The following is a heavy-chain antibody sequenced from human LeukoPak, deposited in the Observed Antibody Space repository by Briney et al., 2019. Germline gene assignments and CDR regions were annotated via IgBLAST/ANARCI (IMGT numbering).Heavy chain of an antibody. CDR2: ISGSGGST. J-gene: IGHJ4*01. CDR3: AKKNAGYYDSSGYRYDY. CDR1: GFTFSSYA. D-gene: IGHD3-22*01. Sequence: GGSLRLSCAASGFTFSSYAMSWVRQAPGKGLEWVSAISGSGGSTYYADSVKGRFTIFRDNSKNTLYLQMNSLRAEDTAVYYCAKKNAGYYDSSGYRYDYWGQGTLVTVSS. V-gene: IGHV3-23*01.